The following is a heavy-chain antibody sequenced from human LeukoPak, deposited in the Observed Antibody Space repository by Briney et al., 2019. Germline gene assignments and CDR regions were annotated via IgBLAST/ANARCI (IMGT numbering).Heavy chain of an antibody. CDR1: GFTVSSNY. D-gene: IGHD2-15*01. V-gene: IGHV3-53*01. CDR2: IYSGGST. J-gene: IGHJ4*02. Sequence: PGGSLRLSRAASGFTVSSNYMSWVRQAPGKGLEWVSVIYSGGSTYYADSVKGRFTISRDNSKNTLYLQMNSLRAEDTAVYYCTTRSPARYCSDGACYSSADYWGQGTLVTVSS. CDR3: TTRSPARYCSDGACYSSADY.